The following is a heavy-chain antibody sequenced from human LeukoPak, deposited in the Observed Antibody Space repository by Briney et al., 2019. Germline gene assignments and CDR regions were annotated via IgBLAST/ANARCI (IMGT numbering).Heavy chain of an antibody. J-gene: IGHJ6*02. CDR1: GFTFSNAW. Sequence: GGSLRLSCAASGFTFSNAWMSWVRQAPGKGLEWVGRIKSKTNGRTTEYAAAGKDRFTISRDDSKNTLYLQMNSLKTEDTAVYYCTTGLMGLWGQGTTVTVSS. V-gene: IGHV3-15*01. D-gene: IGHD5-24*01. CDR2: IKSKTNGRTT. CDR3: TTGLMGL.